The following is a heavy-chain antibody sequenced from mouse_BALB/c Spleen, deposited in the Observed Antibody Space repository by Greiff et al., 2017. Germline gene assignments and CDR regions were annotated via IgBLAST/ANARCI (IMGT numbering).Heavy chain of an antibody. D-gene: IGHD2-4*01. Sequence: EVHLVESGGGLVQPGGSRKLSCAASGFTFSSFGMHWVRQAPEKGLEWVAYISSGSSTIYYADTVKGRFTISRDNPKNTLFLQMTSLRSEDTAMYYCARRTDYLYYFDYWGQGTTLTVSS. CDR1: GFTFSSFG. V-gene: IGHV5-17*02. CDR3: ARRTDYLYYFDY. J-gene: IGHJ2*01. CDR2: ISSGSSTI.